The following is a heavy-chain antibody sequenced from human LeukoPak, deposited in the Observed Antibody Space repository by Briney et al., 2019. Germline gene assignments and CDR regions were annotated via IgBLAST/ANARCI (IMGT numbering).Heavy chain of an antibody. V-gene: IGHV1-8*01. CDR1: GYTLTSYD. CDR2: MNPNSGRT. CDR3: TRETSSRYFDY. J-gene: IGHJ4*02. Sequence: PGASVTVSCKASGYTLTSYDINWVRQATGQGLEWMGWMNPNSGRTGYAQNFQGRITITRNTSISTAYLELSSLRSDDTAVYYCTRETSSRYFDYWGQGTLVTVSS.